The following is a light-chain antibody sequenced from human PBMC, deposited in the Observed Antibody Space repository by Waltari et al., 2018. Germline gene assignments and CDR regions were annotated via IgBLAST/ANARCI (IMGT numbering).Light chain of an antibody. Sequence: QSVLTQPPSASGTPGQRVTISCSGSSSTLGSNTVTWYPQLPGTAPKLLIYSNNQRPSGVPDRFSGSKSGTSASLAISGLQSEDEADYYCAAWDDSLNGPVFGGGTKLTVL. CDR1: SSTLGSNT. CDR2: SNN. V-gene: IGLV1-44*01. J-gene: IGLJ2*01. CDR3: AAWDDSLNGPV.